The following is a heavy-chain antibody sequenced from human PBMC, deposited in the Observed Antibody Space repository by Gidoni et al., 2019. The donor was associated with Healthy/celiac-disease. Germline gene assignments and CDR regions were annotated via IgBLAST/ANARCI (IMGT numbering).Heavy chain of an antibody. J-gene: IGHJ6*02. CDR1: GFTYGDYA. D-gene: IGHD3-22*01. CDR2: IRSKDYGGTT. Sequence: EVQLVESGGGLVQPGRYMRLSCTASGFTYGDYAMSWFRQAPGKVLELVGFIRSKDYGGTTDYAASVKGSFTISRDYSKCISYLQMNSLKTEDTAVYYCTRDAIVVYYYYGMDVWGQGTTVTVSS. CDR3: TRDAIVVYYYYGMDV. V-gene: IGHV3-49*03.